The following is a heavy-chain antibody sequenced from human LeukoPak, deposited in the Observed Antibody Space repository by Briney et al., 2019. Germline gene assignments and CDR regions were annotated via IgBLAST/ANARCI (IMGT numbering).Heavy chain of an antibody. CDR2: IRYDGSNK. J-gene: IGHJ4*02. Sequence: GGSLRLSCAASGFTFSSYGMHWVRQAPGKGLEWVAFIRYDGSNKYYADSVKGRFTISRDNSKNTLYLQMNSLRAEDTAVYYCARSPTEYYGDYVAFDYWGQGTLVTVSS. V-gene: IGHV3-30*02. D-gene: IGHD4-17*01. CDR3: ARSPTEYYGDYVAFDY. CDR1: GFTFSSYG.